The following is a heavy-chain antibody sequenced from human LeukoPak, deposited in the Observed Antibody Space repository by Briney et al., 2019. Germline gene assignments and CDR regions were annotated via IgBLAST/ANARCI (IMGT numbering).Heavy chain of an antibody. Sequence: GGSLRLSCAASGFTFSDSYMTWIRQAPGKGLEWVSYISNSGSSIYYADSVKGRFATSRDNAKSSLYLQMNSLRAEDTAVYYCGRGHWGLDYWGQGTLVTVSS. CDR3: GRGHWGLDY. V-gene: IGHV3-11*04. J-gene: IGHJ4*02. D-gene: IGHD7-27*01. CDR1: GFTFSDSY. CDR2: ISNSGSSI.